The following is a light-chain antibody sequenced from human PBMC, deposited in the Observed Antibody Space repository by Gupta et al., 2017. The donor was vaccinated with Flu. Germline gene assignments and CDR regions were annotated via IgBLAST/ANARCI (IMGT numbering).Light chain of an antibody. V-gene: IGKV1-39*01. CDR2: SAS. CDR3: QQSYCGLYT. Sequence: SSQCATIGDRASLTCRAMESSRSHLDWYQRKAGKPPKLLIYSASSLQSGVPERFSGSGSRTNFTLTISSLQPEDVAVYYCQQSYCGLYTFGQGTQLEIK. J-gene: IGKJ5*01. CDR1: ESSRSH.